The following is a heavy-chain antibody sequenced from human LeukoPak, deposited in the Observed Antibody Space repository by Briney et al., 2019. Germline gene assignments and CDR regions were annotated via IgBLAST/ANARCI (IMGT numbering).Heavy chain of an antibody. CDR2: MSGSGGST. J-gene: IGHJ4*02. CDR1: GFTFSSYA. CDR3: TRGSSHFDY. V-gene: IGHV3-23*01. D-gene: IGHD1-26*01. Sequence: PGGSLRLSCAASGFTFSSYAMSWVRQAPGKGLEWVSGMSGSGGSTYYADSVKGRFTISRDNSKNTLYLQMNSLRAEDTAVYYCTRGSSHFDYWGQGTLVTVSS.